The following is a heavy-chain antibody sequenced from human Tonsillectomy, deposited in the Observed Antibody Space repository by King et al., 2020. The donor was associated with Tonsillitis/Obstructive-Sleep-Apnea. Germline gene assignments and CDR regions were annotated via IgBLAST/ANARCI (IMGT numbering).Heavy chain of an antibody. V-gene: IGHV5-51*01. CDR3: ARNVSYYDSSGYYSVDY. CDR2: IYPGDSDT. CDR1: GYSFTSYW. D-gene: IGHD3-22*01. Sequence: QLVQSGAEVKKPGESRKISCKGSGYSFTSYWIGWVRQMPGKGLEWMGIIYPGDSDTRYSPSFQGQVTISADRSISTAYLQWSSLEASDTAMYYCARNVSYYDSSGYYSVDYWGQGTLVTVSS. J-gene: IGHJ4*02.